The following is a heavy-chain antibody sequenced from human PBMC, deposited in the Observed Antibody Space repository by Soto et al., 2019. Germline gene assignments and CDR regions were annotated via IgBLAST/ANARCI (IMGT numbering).Heavy chain of an antibody. D-gene: IGHD1-26*01. CDR3: AKDTLLSGSYPDY. CDR1: GFTFDDYT. V-gene: IGHV3-43*01. CDR2: ISWDGGST. J-gene: IGHJ4*02. Sequence: PGGSLRLSCAASGFTFDDYTMHWVRQAPGKGLEWVSLISWDGGSTHYADSVKGRFTISRDNSKNSLYLQMNSLRTEDTALYYCAKDTLLSGSYPDYWGQGTLVTVSS.